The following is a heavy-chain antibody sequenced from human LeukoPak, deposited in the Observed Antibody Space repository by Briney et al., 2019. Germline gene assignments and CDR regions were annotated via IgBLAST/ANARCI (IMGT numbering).Heavy chain of an antibody. J-gene: IGHJ3*02. CDR3: GRGGHPSFYDAFDI. V-gene: IGHV3-48*04. CDR2: ISSSGSTI. Sequence: AGGSLRLSCAASGFTFSSYAMNWVRQAPGKGLEWVSYISSSGSTIYYADSVKGRFTISRDNAKNSLYLQMNSLRAEDTAVYYCGRGGHPSFYDAFDIWGQGTMVTVSS. CDR1: GFTFSSYA.